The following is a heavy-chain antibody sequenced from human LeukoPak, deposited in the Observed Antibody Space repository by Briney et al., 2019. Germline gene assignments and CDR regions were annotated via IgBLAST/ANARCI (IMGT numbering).Heavy chain of an antibody. D-gene: IGHD4-11*01. J-gene: IGHJ6*02. CDR3: ARVVYSHYWPEGMDV. CDR2: IYNSETT. Sequence: SETLSLTCTVSGDSISSYYWSWLRQPPGKGLEWVGYIYNSETTNYNPSLEGRVTISEDTSKNQFSLMLTSVTAADTAVYYCARVVYSHYWPEGMDVWGQGTTVTVSS. V-gene: IGHV4-59*01. CDR1: GDSISSYY.